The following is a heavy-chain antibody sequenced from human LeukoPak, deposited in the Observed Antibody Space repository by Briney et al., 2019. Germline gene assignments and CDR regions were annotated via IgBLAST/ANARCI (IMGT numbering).Heavy chain of an antibody. CDR2: INSDSRDI. Sequence: GGSLRLSCAASGFPFSGYWMHWVRQAPGKGLVWVSLINSDSRDIKYAASVKGRFTISRDNSKGTLYLQMNSLRVEDTAVYYCAKGSSDSWYSALEYWGQGTLVTVSS. CDR3: AKGSSDSWYSALEY. V-gene: IGHV3-74*01. CDR1: GFPFSGYW. J-gene: IGHJ4*02. D-gene: IGHD3-22*01.